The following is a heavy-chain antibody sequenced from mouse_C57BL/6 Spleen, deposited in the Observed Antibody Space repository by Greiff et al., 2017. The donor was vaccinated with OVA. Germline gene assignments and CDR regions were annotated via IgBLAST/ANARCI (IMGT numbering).Heavy chain of an antibody. CDR1: GYTFTSYW. Sequence: VQLQQPGAELVRPGSSVKLSCKASGYTFTSYWMDWVKQRPGQGLEWIGNIYPSDSETHYNQKFKDKATLTVDKSSSTAYMQLSSLTSEDSAVYYCARSDYCSSPGWYFDVWGTGTTVTVSS. CDR2: IYPSDSET. V-gene: IGHV1-61*01. J-gene: IGHJ1*03. CDR3: ARSDYCSSPGWYFDV. D-gene: IGHD1-1*01.